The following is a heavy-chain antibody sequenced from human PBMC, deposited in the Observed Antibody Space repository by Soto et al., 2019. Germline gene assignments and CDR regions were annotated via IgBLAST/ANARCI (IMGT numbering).Heavy chain of an antibody. CDR3: ARDRGGDLKAFDI. Sequence: EVQLVESGGGLVKPGGSLRLSCAASGFTFSSYSMNRVRQAPGKGLEWVPLISSSSSYIYYAVSLKGRFIISRDNAKNSLYLQMNSLRAEDTAVYYCARDRGGDLKAFDIWGQGTMVTVSS. J-gene: IGHJ3*02. CDR2: ISSSSSYI. D-gene: IGHD3-10*01. CDR1: GFTFSSYS. V-gene: IGHV3-21*01.